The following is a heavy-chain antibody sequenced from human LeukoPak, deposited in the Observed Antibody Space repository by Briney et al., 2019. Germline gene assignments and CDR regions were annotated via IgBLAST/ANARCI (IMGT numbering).Heavy chain of an antibody. D-gene: IGHD7-27*01. V-gene: IGHV4-59*13. CDR2: IYYSGST. Sequence: SETLSLTXTVSGGSISSYYWSWIRQTPGKGLEWIGYIYYSGSTNYNPSLKSRVTISVDTSKNQFSLKLSSVTAADTAVYYCARDLGIFFDYWGQGTLVTVSS. CDR1: GGSISSYY. CDR3: ARDLGIFFDY. J-gene: IGHJ4*02.